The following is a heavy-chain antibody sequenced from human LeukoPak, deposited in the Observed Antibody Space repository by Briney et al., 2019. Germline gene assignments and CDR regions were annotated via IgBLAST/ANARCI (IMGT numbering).Heavy chain of an antibody. V-gene: IGHV4-39*07. CDR3: ARGLGSSWSRDY. Sequence: PSETLSLTCTVSGGSISSGDYYWSWIRQPPGKGLEWIGEINHSGSTNYNPSLKSRVTISVDTSKNQFSLKLSSVTAADTAVYYCARGLGSSWSRDYWGQGTLVTVSS. D-gene: IGHD6-13*01. J-gene: IGHJ4*02. CDR2: INHSGST. CDR1: GGSISSGDYY.